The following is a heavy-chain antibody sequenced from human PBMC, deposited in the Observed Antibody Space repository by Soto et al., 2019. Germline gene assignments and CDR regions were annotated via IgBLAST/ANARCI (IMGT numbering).Heavy chain of an antibody. Sequence: GGSQILSCAASGCNVSSNCRGWVRQKTGKGLEWVSVIYSGGSTYYADSVKGRFTISRDNSKNTLYLQMNSLRAEDTAVYYCARDYVDTAMVTGGDYWGQGTLVTVSS. V-gene: IGHV3-66*01. CDR2: IYSGGST. J-gene: IGHJ4*02. CDR3: ARDYVDTAMVTGGDY. D-gene: IGHD5-18*01. CDR1: GCNVSSNC.